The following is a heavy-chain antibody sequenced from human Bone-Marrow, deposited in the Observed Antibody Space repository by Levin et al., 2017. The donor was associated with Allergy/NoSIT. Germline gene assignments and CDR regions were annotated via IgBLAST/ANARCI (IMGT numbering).Heavy chain of an antibody. Sequence: PGGSLRLSCAASGFTFSNYWMSWVRQAPGQGLEWVANIKHDGSEKNYVDSVKGRFTISRDDAKNSLYLQMNSLRAEDTAMYYCAREGFLDYWGQGTLVTVSS. J-gene: IGHJ4*02. CDR3: AREGFLDY. V-gene: IGHV3-7*01. CDR2: IKHDGSEK. CDR1: GFTFSNYW.